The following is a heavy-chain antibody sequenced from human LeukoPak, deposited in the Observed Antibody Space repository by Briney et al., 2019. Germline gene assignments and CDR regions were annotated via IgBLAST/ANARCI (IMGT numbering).Heavy chain of an antibody. CDR3: ARSFDCSSTSCYRGWFDP. Sequence: GESLKISCKGSGYSFTSYWIGWVRQLPGKGLGWMGIIYPGDSDTRYSPSFQGQVTISADKSISTAYLPWSSLKASDTAMYYCARSFDCSSTSCYRGWFDPWGQGTLVTVSS. CDR1: GYSFTSYW. V-gene: IGHV5-51*01. J-gene: IGHJ5*02. CDR2: IYPGDSDT. D-gene: IGHD2-2*02.